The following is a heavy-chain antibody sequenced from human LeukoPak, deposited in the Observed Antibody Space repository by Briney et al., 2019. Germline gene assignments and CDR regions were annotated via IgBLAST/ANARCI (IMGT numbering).Heavy chain of an antibody. CDR3: ARLVSLFSFDY. Sequence: SETLSLTCTVSGGFVSSGSYYWSWIRQPPGKGLEWIGYIYYSGSTNYNPSLKSRVTISVNTSKNQFSLKLSSVTAADTAVYYCARLVSLFSFDYWGQGTLVTVSS. D-gene: IGHD2-2*01. J-gene: IGHJ4*02. CDR2: IYYSGST. CDR1: GGFVSSGSYY. V-gene: IGHV4-61*01.